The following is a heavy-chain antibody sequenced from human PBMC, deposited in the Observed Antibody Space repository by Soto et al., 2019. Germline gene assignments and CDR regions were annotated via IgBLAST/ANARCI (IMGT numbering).Heavy chain of an antibody. CDR3: ARGTTMVRGVILNFDY. CDR2: IYYSGST. V-gene: IGHV4-59*01. J-gene: IGHJ4*02. CDR1: GGSISSYY. Sequence: QVQLQESGPGLVKPSETLSLTCTVSGGSISSYYWSWIRQPPGKGLEWIGYIYYSGSTNYNPSLKSRVTISVDTSKNQFSLKLSSVTAADTAVYYCARGTTMVRGVILNFDYWGQGTLVTVSS. D-gene: IGHD3-10*01.